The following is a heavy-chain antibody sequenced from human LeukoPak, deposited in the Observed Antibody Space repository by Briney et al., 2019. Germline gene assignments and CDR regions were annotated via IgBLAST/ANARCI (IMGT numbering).Heavy chain of an antibody. J-gene: IGHJ5*02. CDR3: AKRGFDP. V-gene: IGHV3-30*18. Sequence: PGRALRLSCAASGFTFSSYAMHWVRQAPGKGLEWVAVISYDGSNKYYADSVKGRFTISRDNSKNTLYLQMNSLRAEDTAVYYCAKRGFDPWGQGTLVTVSS. CDR1: GFTFSSYA. CDR2: ISYDGSNK.